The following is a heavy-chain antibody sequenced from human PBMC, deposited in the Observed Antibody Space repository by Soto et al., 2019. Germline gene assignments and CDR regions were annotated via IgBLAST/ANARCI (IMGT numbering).Heavy chain of an antibody. V-gene: IGHV4-34*01. CDR3: ARGWVGTGSHYFRF. CDR2: INRRRST. CDR1: GESFSGYY. D-gene: IGHD3-9*01. Sequence: QVQLQQWGAGLLKPSETLSLTCAVYGESFSGYYWSWIRQPPGKGLEWIGEINRRRSTNHNPSLKSRVTISVDTSKNQFCLKLNSVTAADTAVYYCARGWVGTGSHYFRFWGQGTLVTVSS. J-gene: IGHJ4*02.